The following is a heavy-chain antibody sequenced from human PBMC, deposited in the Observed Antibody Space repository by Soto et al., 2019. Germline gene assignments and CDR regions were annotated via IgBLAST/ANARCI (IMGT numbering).Heavy chain of an antibody. CDR3: ARPLYCSGGSCYKDYYYYMDV. J-gene: IGHJ6*03. CDR1: GFTVSSNY. V-gene: IGHV3-66*04. CDR2: IYSGGST. D-gene: IGHD2-15*01. Sequence: GGSLRLSCAASGFTVSSNYMSWVRQAPGKGLEWVSVIYSGGSTYYADSVKGRFTISRDNSKNTLYLQMNSLRAEDTAVYYCARPLYCSGGSCYKDYYYYMDVWGKGTTVTVSS.